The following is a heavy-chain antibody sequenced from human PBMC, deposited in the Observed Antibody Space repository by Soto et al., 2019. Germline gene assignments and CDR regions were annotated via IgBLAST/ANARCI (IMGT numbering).Heavy chain of an antibody. Sequence: SVQVSCNASGGTFCSYAISWVRQAPGQGLEWMGGIIPIFGTANYAQKFQRRVTITAYESTSTAYMELSRLRSEDTAVYYCASSREDIVVVVAATQYGMDVWGQVTTVTVSS. CDR2: IIPIFGTA. CDR3: ASSREDIVVVVAATQYGMDV. D-gene: IGHD2-15*01. J-gene: IGHJ6*02. CDR1: GGTFCSYA. V-gene: IGHV1-69*13.